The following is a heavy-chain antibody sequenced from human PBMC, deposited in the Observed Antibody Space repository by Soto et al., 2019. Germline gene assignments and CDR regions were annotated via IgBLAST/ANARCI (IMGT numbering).Heavy chain of an antibody. CDR2: INSGNGNT. V-gene: IGHV1-3*05. J-gene: IGHJ4*02. D-gene: IGHD2-21*02. CDR3: ARAWVVVTAPDY. CDR1: GYTFTSYA. Sequence: QVQLVQSGAEEKKPGASVKVSCKASGYTFTSYAMHWVRQAPGQRLEWMGWINSGNGNTKYSQQFQGRVTITRDTSASAAYMELSSLRSDDTAVYYCARAWVVVTAPDYWGPGTLVTVSS.